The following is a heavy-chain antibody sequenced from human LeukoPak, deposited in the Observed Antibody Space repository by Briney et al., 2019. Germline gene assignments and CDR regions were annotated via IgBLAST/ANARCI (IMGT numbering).Heavy chain of an antibody. D-gene: IGHD3-22*01. J-gene: IGHJ4*02. V-gene: IGHV1-18*04. CDR2: ISAYNGNT. Sequence: GASVKVSCKASGYTFTGYYMHWVRQAPGQGLEWMGWISAYNGNTNYAQKLQGRVTMTTDTSTSTAYMEVRSLRSDDTAVYYCARGFPPRRSYDSSGYYSYYFDFWGQGTLVTVSS. CDR1: GYTFTGYY. CDR3: ARGFPPRRSYDSSGYYSYYFDF.